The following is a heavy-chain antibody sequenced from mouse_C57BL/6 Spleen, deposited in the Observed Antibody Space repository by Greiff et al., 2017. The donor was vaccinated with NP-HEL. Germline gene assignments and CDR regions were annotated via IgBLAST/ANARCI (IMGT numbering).Heavy chain of an antibody. D-gene: IGHD2-4*01. CDR1: GYTFTSYW. CDR2: IYPGNSDT. CDR3: TRSENYDYDGWYFDV. Sequence: VQLQQSGTVLARPGASVKMSCKTSGYTFTSYWMHWVKQRPGQGLEWIGAIYPGNSDTSYNQKFKGKAKLTAVTSASTAYMELSSLTNEDSAVYYCTRSENYDYDGWYFDVWGTGTTVTVSS. J-gene: IGHJ1*03. V-gene: IGHV1-5*01.